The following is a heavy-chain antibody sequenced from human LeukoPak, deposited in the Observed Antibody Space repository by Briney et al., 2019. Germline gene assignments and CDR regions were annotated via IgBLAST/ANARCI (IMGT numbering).Heavy chain of an antibody. J-gene: IGHJ4*02. V-gene: IGHV1-2*02. CDR1: GYTFTGYY. D-gene: IGHD6-19*01. CDR2: INPNSGGT. Sequence: ASVKVSCKASGYTFTGYYMHWVRQAPGQGLEWMGWINPNSGGTNYAQKFQGRVTMTRDASISTAYMELSRLRSDDTAVYYCARDLEGSGDVYYWGQGTLVTVSS. CDR3: ARDLEGSGDVYY.